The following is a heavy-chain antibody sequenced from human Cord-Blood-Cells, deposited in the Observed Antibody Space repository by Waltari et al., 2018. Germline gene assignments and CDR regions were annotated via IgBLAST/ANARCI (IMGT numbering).Heavy chain of an antibody. Sequence: EVQLVGSGGGLVQPGGSLRLSCAASGFTFSSYEMNWVRQAPGKGLEWVSYISSSGSTIYYADSVKGRFTISRDNAKNSLYLQMNSLRAEDTAVYYCARALYWGSMDYWGQGTLVTVSS. CDR3: ARALYWGSMDY. V-gene: IGHV3-48*03. D-gene: IGHD7-27*01. CDR2: ISSSGSTI. CDR1: GFTFSSYE. J-gene: IGHJ4*02.